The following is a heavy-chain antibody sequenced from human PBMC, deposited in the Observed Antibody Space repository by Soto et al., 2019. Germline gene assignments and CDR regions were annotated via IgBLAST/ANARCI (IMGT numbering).Heavy chain of an antibody. CDR2: ISTSSGST. CDR3: ALPQPYYYVEENWFDP. V-gene: IGHV3-23*01. CDR1: GFTFSSYS. D-gene: IGHD3-10*02. J-gene: IGHJ5*02. Sequence: GGSLRLSCAASGFTFSSYSMNWVRQAPGKGLEWVSSISTSSGSTYYADSVKGRFTISRDNSKNTLYLQMTNMDPVDTATYYCALPQPYYYVEENWFDPWGQGTLVTVSS.